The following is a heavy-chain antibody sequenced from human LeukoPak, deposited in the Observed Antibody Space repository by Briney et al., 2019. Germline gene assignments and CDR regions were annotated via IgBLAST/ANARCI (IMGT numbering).Heavy chain of an antibody. CDR1: GFTFSRSH. V-gene: IGHV3-30*04. CDR2: MPFNGDNK. J-gene: IGHJ4*02. D-gene: IGHD6-19*01. CDR3: AREGYSSCRAAALDY. Sequence: QSGRSLTLSCAASGFTFSRSHMHWVRQTPGKGLEWVALMPFNGDNKQYAHSVKDRFTVSRDDSKNTLYLHMNSLRPEDTSVYYCAREGYSSCRAAALDYWGQGTLVSVSS.